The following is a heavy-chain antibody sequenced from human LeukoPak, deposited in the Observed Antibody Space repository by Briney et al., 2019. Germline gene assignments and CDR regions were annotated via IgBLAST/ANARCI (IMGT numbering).Heavy chain of an antibody. J-gene: IGHJ4*02. CDR2: IDQDGSSE. D-gene: IGHD2-21*02. CDR1: GFTFSDYW. CDR3: ARGDWAPFDY. V-gene: IGHV3-7*01. Sequence: GGSLRLSCAASGFTFSDYWMNWVRQAPGKGLEWVANIDQDGSSEYYVGSVQGRFTISRDNAKKSLYLQMNSLRAEDTAVYYCARGDWAPFDYWGQGSLLTVSS.